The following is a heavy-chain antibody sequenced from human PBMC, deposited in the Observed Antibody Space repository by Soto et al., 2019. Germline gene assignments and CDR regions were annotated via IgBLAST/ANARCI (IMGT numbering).Heavy chain of an antibody. V-gene: IGHV3-72*01. CDR3: ARHFPYHGKDV. Sequence: EVQLVESGGGLVQPGGSLRLSCAASGFTFSDHYMDWVRQAPGKGLVWVGRIRNKVNSYTTEYAASVKGRFTISRDDSKTSLYLQMNSLRTEDTGVYYGARHFPYHGKDVWGQGTTVTGSS. D-gene: IGHD3-3*02. J-gene: IGHJ6*02. CDR1: GFTFSDHY. CDR2: IRNKVNSYTT.